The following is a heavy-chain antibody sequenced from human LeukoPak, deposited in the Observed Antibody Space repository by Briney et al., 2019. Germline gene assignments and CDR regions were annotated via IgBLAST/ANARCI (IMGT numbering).Heavy chain of an antibody. CDR3: ARPYCSSTSCLDFDP. V-gene: IGHV1-8*01. CDR2: MNPNSGNT. D-gene: IGHD2-2*01. J-gene: IGHJ5*02. Sequence: ASVKVSCKASGYTFTSYDIKWVRQATGQGLEWMGWMNPNSGNTGYAQKFQGRVTMTRNTSISTAYMELSSLRSEDTAVYYCARPYCSSTSCLDFDPWGQGTLVTVSS. CDR1: GYTFTSYD.